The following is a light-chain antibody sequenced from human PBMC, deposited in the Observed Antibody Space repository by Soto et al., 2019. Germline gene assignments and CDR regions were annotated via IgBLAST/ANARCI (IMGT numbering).Light chain of an antibody. CDR2: SNN. J-gene: IGLJ7*01. CDR3: ASLDDSLSETV. Sequence: QSVLTQPPSLSGTPGQRVTISCSGSTCNVKNNYVYWDQQFAGTAPKLLIYSNNRRPSGVPDRFSGSKSGSSASLATSVLRPEDEADYYWASLDDSLSETVFGGGTQLSVL. CDR1: TCNVKNNY. V-gene: IGLV1-47*01.